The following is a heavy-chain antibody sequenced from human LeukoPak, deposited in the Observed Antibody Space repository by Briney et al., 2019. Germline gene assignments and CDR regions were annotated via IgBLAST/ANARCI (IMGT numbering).Heavy chain of an antibody. Sequence: SQTLSLTCTVSGGSISSGDYYWSWIRQLPGKGLEWLGYIYYSGSTYYNPSLKSRLTMSVDTAKNQFSLRLRSVPAADTAVYYCAKYTTTSRKVGFDPWGQGTLITVSS. J-gene: IGHJ5*01. V-gene: IGHV4-31*03. D-gene: IGHD2-2*01. CDR3: AKYTTTSRKVGFDP. CDR1: GGSISSGDYY. CDR2: IYYSGST.